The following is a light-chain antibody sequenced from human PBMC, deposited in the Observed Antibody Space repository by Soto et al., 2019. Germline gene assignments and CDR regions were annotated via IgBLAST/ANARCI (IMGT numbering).Light chain of an antibody. V-gene: IGKV3-20*01. CDR3: QQYRSSGT. CDR2: GAS. J-gene: IGKJ1*01. Sequence: LWTQSPGSLSLSRGERATLSCRASERIYSAYLGWYQQKPGQAPRLLIYGASNRATGIPDRFSGSGSGTDFTLTISRLEPEHFAVYYCQQYRSSGTFGQGTRWRS. CDR1: ERIYSAY.